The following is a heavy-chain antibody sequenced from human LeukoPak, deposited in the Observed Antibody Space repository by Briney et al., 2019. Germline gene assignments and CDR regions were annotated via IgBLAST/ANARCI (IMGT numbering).Heavy chain of an antibody. CDR3: ARYYDFWSGYYHGMDV. CDR2: ISAYNGNT. CDR1: GGTFSSYA. V-gene: IGHV1-18*01. D-gene: IGHD3-3*01. Sequence: GSSVKVSCKASGGTFSSYAISWVRQAPGQGLEWMGWISAYNGNTNYAQKLQGRVTMTTDTSTSTAYMELRSLRSDDTAVYYCARYYDFWSGYYHGMDVWGQGTTVTVSS. J-gene: IGHJ6*02.